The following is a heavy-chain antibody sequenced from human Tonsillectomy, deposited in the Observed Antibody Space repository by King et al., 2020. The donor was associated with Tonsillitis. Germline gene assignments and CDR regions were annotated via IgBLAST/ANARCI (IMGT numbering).Heavy chain of an antibody. Sequence: VQLVESGGGLVKPGGSLRLSCAASGFTFNKAWMNWVRQAPGKGLEWVGRIKSKTDGGTTDYAAPVKGRFTISRDDSKNTLYLQMNSLKIEDTAVYYCTNLHTDILTDYNIADYWGQGTLVTVSS. V-gene: IGHV3-15*01. D-gene: IGHD3-9*01. CDR1: GFTFNKAW. CDR3: TNLHTDILTDYNIADY. J-gene: IGHJ4*02. CDR2: IKSKTDGGTT.